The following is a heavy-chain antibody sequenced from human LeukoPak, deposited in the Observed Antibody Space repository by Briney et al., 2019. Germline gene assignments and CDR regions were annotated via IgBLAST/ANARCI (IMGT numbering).Heavy chain of an antibody. J-gene: IGHJ3*02. V-gene: IGHV4-59*01. CDR2: IYYSGST. D-gene: IGHD5-18*01. Sequence: SETLSLTCTVSGGPISSYYWSWIRQPPGKGLEWIGYIYYSGSTNYNPSLKSRVTISVDTSKNQFSLKLSSVTAADTAVYYCARGFHSYDAFDIWGQGTMVTVSS. CDR1: GGPISSYY. CDR3: ARGFHSYDAFDI.